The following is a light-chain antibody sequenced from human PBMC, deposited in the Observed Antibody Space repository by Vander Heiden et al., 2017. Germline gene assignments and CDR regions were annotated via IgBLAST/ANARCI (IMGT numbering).Light chain of an antibody. J-gene: IGLJ2*01. CDR1: SPNIGAGYD. V-gene: IGLV1-40*01. CDR3: QSYDSSLSGVV. CDR2: GNS. Sequence: QSVLTHPPSVSGAPGQRVTISGTGSSPNIGAGYDVHWYQQLPGTAPKLLIYGNSKRPSGVPDRFSGSKSGTSASLAITGLQAEDEADYYCQSYDSSLSGVVFGGGTKLTVL.